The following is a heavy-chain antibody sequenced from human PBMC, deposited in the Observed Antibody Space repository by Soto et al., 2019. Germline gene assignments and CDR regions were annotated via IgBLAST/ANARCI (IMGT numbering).Heavy chain of an antibody. J-gene: IGHJ4*02. CDR2: INPSGGST. Sequence: QVQLVQSGAEVKKPGASVKVSCKASGYTFTSYYMHWVRQAPGQGLEWMGIINPSGGSTSYAQKFQGRGSMTRDTSTSTGYMELSSLRSEDTAVYYCARTIAAASPYFDYWGQGPLVTVSS. V-gene: IGHV1-46*01. D-gene: IGHD6-13*01. CDR3: ARTIAAASPYFDY. CDR1: GYTFTSYY.